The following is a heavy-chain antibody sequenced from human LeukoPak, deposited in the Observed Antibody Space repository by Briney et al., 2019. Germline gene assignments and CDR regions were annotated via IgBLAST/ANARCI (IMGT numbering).Heavy chain of an antibody. CDR3: AKESGVGATRPDY. J-gene: IGHJ4*02. CDR2: ISYDGSNK. V-gene: IGHV3-30*18. Sequence: PGGSLRLSCAASGFIFSDYWMSWVRQAPGKGLEWVAVISYDGSNKYYADSVKGRFTISRDNSKNTLYLQMNSLRAEDTAVYYCAKESGVGATRPDYWGQGTLVTVSS. CDR1: GFIFSDYW. D-gene: IGHD1-26*01.